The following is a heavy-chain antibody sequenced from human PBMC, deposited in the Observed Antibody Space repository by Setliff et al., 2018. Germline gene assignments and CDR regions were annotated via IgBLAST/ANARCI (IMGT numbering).Heavy chain of an antibody. CDR3: ARRGLGYDCWSGYYTMYYFDY. Sequence: TLSLTCTVSGGSISSGTYYWSWIRQPAGKGLEWIGRIYTSGSTNYNPSLKSRVTISVDTSKNQFSLKLSSVTAADTAAYYCARRGLGYDCWSGYYTMYYFDYWGQGTLVTVSS. D-gene: IGHD3-3*01. CDR1: GGSISSGTYY. J-gene: IGHJ4*02. V-gene: IGHV4-61*02. CDR2: IYTSGST.